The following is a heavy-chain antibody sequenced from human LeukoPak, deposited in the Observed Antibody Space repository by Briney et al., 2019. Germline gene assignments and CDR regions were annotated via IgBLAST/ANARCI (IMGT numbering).Heavy chain of an antibody. CDR2: ISGDGGST. V-gene: IGHV3-43*02. J-gene: IGHJ5*02. D-gene: IGHD4-17*01. Sequence: GGSLRLSCAASGFTFDDYATHWVRQVPGKGLEWVSLISGDGGSTYYADSVKGRFTISRDNSKNSLSLQINSLRTEDTALYYCAKDLGPSGAGWFDPWGQGTLVTVSS. CDR3: AKDLGPSGAGWFDP. CDR1: GFTFDDYA.